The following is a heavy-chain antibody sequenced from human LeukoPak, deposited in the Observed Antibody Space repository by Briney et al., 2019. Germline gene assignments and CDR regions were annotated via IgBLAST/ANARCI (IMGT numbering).Heavy chain of an antibody. CDR2: INHSGST. J-gene: IGHJ4*02. CDR1: GGSFSGYY. V-gene: IGHV4-34*01. CDR3: ASGLRYFDLYY. D-gene: IGHD3-9*01. Sequence: SETLSLTCAVYGGSFSGYYWSWIRQPPGKGLEWIGEINHSGSTNYNPSLKSRVTISVDTSKNQFSLNLSSVTAADTAVYYCASGLRYFDLYYWGQGTLVTVSS.